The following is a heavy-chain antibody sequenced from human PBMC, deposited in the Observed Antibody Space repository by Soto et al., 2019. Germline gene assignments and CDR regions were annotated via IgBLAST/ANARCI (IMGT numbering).Heavy chain of an antibody. J-gene: IGHJ4*02. Sequence: QVQLVQSGAEMKQPGSSVKVSCQSSGGTFNTYAMNWVRQAPGQGPECMGDISPMFGAANYAPKFQGRVTITADESTGTSYMQLSSLTSEDTALYFCAREVQVHTPAFVYWGQGTLVTVSS. V-gene: IGHV1-69*19. CDR2: ISPMFGAA. D-gene: IGHD3-10*01. CDR3: AREVQVHTPAFVY. CDR1: GGTFNTYA.